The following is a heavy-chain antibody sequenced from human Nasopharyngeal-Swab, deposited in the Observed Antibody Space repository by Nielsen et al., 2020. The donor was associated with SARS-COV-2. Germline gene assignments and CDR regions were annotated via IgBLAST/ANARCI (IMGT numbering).Heavy chain of an antibody. CDR1: GGTFSSYA. D-gene: IGHD5-18*01. J-gene: IGHJ5*02. CDR3: ARGTDTAMVFRYNWFDP. V-gene: IGHV1-69*04. CDR2: IIPILGIA. Sequence: SVKVSCKASGGTFSSYAISWVRQAPGQGLEWMGRIIPILGIANYAQKFQGRVTITADKSTSTAYMELSSLRSEDTAVYYCARGTDTAMVFRYNWFDPWGQGTLVTVSS.